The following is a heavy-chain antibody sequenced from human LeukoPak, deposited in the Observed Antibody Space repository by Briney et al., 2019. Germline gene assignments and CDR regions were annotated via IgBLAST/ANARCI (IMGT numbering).Heavy chain of an antibody. CDR3: ARAGRTDGYKSYFDY. D-gene: IGHD5-24*01. V-gene: IGHV4-59*01. CDR1: GGSISSYY. CDR2: IYYSGST. J-gene: IGHJ4*02. Sequence: PETLSLTCTVSGGSISSYYWNWIRQPPGKGLEWIGYIYYSGSTNYSPSLKSRVTISVDTSKNQFSLTLSSVTAADTAVYYCARAGRTDGYKSYFDYWGQGTLVTVSS.